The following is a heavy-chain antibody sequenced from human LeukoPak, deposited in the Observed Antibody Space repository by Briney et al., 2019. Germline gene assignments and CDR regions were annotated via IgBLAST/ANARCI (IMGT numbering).Heavy chain of an antibody. CDR1: GGSFSGYY. J-gene: IGHJ4*02. CDR3: ARGTGYSSRYLDY. Sequence: SETLSLTCAVYGGSFSGYYWSWIRQPPGKGLEWIGEINHSGSTNYNPSLKSRVTISVDTSKNQFSLKLSSVTAADTAMYYCARGTGYSSRYLDYWGQGTLVTVSS. V-gene: IGHV4-34*01. CDR2: INHSGST. D-gene: IGHD6-13*01.